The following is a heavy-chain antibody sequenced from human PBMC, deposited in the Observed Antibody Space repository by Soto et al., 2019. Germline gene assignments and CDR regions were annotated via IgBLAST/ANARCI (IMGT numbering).Heavy chain of an antibody. J-gene: IGHJ6*02. CDR3: AAGILTGYSIGWGYYYYGMDV. D-gene: IGHD3-9*01. CDR1: GYTLTELS. Sequence: ASVKVSCKVSGYTLTELSMHWVRQAPGKGLEWMGGFDPEDGETIYAQKFQGRVTMTEDTSTDTAYMELSSLRSEDTAVYYCAAGILTGYSIGWGYYYYGMDVWGHGTTVTVSS. CDR2: FDPEDGET. V-gene: IGHV1-24*01.